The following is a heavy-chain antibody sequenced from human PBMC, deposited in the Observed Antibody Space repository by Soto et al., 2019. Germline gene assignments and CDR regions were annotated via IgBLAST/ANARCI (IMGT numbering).Heavy chain of an antibody. J-gene: IGHJ4*02. V-gene: IGHV4-59*01. Sequence: PSETLSLTCTVSGGSISSYYWSWIRQPPGKGLEWIGYIYYSGSTNYNPSLKSRVTISVDTSKNQFSLKLSSVTAADTAVYYCARVGYYDSSGYVDYWGQGTLVTVSS. CDR1: GGSISSYY. CDR2: IYYSGST. CDR3: ARVGYYDSSGYVDY. D-gene: IGHD3-22*01.